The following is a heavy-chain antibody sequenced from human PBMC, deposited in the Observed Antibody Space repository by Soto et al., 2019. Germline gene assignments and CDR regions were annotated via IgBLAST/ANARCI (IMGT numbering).Heavy chain of an antibody. Sequence: EVQLLESGGGLVQPGGSLRLSCAASGFTFKNYAMSWVRQAPGKGLEWVSAISAGGGSAYYADSVKGLFTISRDNSKNTLYLQMNSLRAEDTAVYYCAKVRSAWFFDYWGQGTLVTVSS. V-gene: IGHV3-23*01. CDR2: ISAGGGSA. J-gene: IGHJ4*02. CDR1: GFTFKNYA. D-gene: IGHD6-19*01. CDR3: AKVRSAWFFDY.